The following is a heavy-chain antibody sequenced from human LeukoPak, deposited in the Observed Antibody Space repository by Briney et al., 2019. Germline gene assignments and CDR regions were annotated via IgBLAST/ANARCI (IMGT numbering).Heavy chain of an antibody. Sequence: SETLSLTCTVSGGSISSYSWSWIRQPPGKGLEWIGYIYHSGSTYYNPSLKSRVTISVDRSKNQFSLKLSSVTAADTAVYYCAGSSYGDHDAFDIWGQGTMVTVSS. CDR3: AGSSYGDHDAFDI. J-gene: IGHJ3*02. V-gene: IGHV4-30-2*01. CDR1: GGSISSYS. D-gene: IGHD4-17*01. CDR2: IYHSGST.